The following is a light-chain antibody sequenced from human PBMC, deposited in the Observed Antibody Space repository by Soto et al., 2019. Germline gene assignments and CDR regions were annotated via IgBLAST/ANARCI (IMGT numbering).Light chain of an antibody. V-gene: IGKV3-11*01. J-gene: IGKJ1*01. Sequence: EIVLTQSPATLSLSPGERATLSCRASQSVSSYLAWYQQKPGQAPRLLIYDASNRATGIPARFSGSGSGTDFTLTISSLEPEDSAVYYCQQSGNSPWTFGQGTKVDIK. CDR2: DAS. CDR1: QSVSSY. CDR3: QQSGNSPWT.